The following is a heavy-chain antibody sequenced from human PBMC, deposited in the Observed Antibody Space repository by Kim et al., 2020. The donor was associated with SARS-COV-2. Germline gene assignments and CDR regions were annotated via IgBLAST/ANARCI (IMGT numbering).Heavy chain of an antibody. CDR3: ARHDGGHHH. V-gene: IGHV5-51*01. J-gene: IGHJ5*02. D-gene: IGHD3-16*01. CDR2: SDT. Sequence: SDTRDIPSFQGQVTISADKSISTAYLQWSSLKASDTAMYYCARHDGGHHHWGQGTLVTVSS.